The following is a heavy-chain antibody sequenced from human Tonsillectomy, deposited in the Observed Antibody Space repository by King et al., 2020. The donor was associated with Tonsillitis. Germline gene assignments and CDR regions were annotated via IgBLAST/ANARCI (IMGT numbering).Heavy chain of an antibody. CDR1: GYSFPNYW. CDR3: ARHRSIAARQNYFDY. V-gene: IGHV5-51*01. Sequence: VQLVQSGAEVKKPGESLKISCKGSGYSFPNYWIGWVRQMPGKGLDWMGIIYPDDSDTRYSPSFQGQVTITADKSTSTAYLQWGSLKASDTAMYYCARHRSIAARQNYFDYWGQGTLVTVPS. D-gene: IGHD6-6*01. CDR2: IYPDDSDT. J-gene: IGHJ4*02.